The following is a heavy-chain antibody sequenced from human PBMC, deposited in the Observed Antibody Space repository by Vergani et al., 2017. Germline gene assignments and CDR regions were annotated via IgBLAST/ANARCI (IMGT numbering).Heavy chain of an antibody. J-gene: IGHJ6*02. CDR3: AKDRDGVVPAHNQIGPYGMDV. V-gene: IGHV3-23*01. CDR2: ISGSGGST. CDR1: GFTFSSYA. D-gene: IGHD2-2*01. Sequence: EVHLLESGGGLVQPGGSLRLSCAASGFTFSSYAMSWVRQAPGKGLEWVSAISGSGGSTYYADSVKGRFTISRDNSKNTLYLQMSSLRAEYTAVYYCAKDRDGVVPAHNQIGPYGMDVWGQGTTVTVSS.